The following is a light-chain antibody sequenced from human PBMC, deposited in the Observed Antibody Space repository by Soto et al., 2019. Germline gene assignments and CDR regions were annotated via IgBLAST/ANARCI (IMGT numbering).Light chain of an antibody. CDR1: SSDVGSSNG. CDR2: DVS. J-gene: IGLJ1*01. CDR3: SSYTSTSTYV. Sequence: QSALTQPPSVSGSPGQSVTISCTGNSSDVGSSNGVSWYQQPPGTAPKLMIYDVSNRPSGVPDRFSGSKSGNTASLTISGLQAEDEADYYCSSYTSTSTYVFGTRTKLTVL. V-gene: IGLV2-18*02.